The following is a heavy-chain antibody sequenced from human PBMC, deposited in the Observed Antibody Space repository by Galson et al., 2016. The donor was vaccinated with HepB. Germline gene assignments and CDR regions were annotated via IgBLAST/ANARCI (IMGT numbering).Heavy chain of an antibody. CDR1: GFTFGTYS. V-gene: IGHV3-21*01. CDR3: ARSLHGGGWNDPFDY. CDR2: LSVSGAYT. D-gene: IGHD1-1*01. J-gene: IGHJ4*02. Sequence: SLRLSCAASGFTFGTYSMNWVRQAPGKGLEWVSSLSVSGAYTYYADSVKGRFTISRDNVRNSLYLQMNSLRGDDTAVYYCARSLHGGGWNDPFDYWGQGTLVTVSS.